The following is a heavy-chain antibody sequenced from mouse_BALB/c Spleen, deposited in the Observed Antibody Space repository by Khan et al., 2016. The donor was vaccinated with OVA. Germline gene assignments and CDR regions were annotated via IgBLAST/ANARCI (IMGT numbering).Heavy chain of an antibody. CDR1: GYTFTDYY. V-gene: IGHV1-84*02. Sequence: QVQLQQSGPELVKPGASVKISCKASGYTFTDYYINWVKQKPGQGLEWIGWIYPGSGNTTYNEKFKDMATLTVDTSSSTAYMQLSSLTSEDTAVYFWARGGYYGNSLFDYWGQGTTLTVSS. D-gene: IGHD1-1*01. J-gene: IGHJ2*01. CDR2: IYPGSGNT. CDR3: ARGGYYGNSLFDY.